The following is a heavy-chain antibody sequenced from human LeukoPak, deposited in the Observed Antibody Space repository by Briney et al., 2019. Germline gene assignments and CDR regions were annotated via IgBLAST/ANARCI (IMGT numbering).Heavy chain of an antibody. J-gene: IGHJ4*02. Sequence: PGGSLRLSCAASGFTVGSIHMTWVRQAPGKGLEWVSVIYNGDNTNYADSVKGRFTISRDNSKNTVYLQMNSLGAEDTAVYYCARASQWLAFDYWGQGTLVTVSS. V-gene: IGHV3-66*01. CDR2: IYNGDNT. CDR3: ARASQWLAFDY. CDR1: GFTVGSIH. D-gene: IGHD6-19*01.